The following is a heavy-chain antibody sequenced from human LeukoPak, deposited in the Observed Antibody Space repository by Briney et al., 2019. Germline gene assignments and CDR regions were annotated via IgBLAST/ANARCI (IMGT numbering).Heavy chain of an antibody. CDR1: GGSISSSSYY. V-gene: IGHV4-39*07. D-gene: IGHD1-26*01. CDR2: IYYSGST. Sequence: SETLSLTCTVSGGSISSSSYYWGWIRQPPGTGLEWIGSIYYSGSTYYNPSLKSRVTISVDTSKNQFSLKLSSVTAADTAVYYCARDRVVGSIYFDYWGQGILVTVSS. J-gene: IGHJ4*02. CDR3: ARDRVVGSIYFDY.